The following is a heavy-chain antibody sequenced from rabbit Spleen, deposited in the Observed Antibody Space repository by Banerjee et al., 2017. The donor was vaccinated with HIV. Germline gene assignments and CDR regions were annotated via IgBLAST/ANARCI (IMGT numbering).Heavy chain of an antibody. J-gene: IGHJ4*01. D-gene: IGHD4-1*01. V-gene: IGHV1S40*01. CDR2: IYTGGSGGI. CDR1: GFDLSDYYY. CDR3: GRETSSGWGVVSYYFNL. Sequence: QSLEESGGDLVKPGASLTLSCTASGFDLSDYYYIYWVRQAPGKGLEWIGCIYTGGSGGIYYASWTKGRFTISKTSSTTVTLQMTGLTDADTATYFCGRETSSGWGVVSYYFNLWGPGTLVTVS.